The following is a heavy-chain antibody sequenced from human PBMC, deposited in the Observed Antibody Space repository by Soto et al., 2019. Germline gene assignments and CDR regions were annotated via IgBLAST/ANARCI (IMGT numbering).Heavy chain of an antibody. CDR3: ARRKSYDRSGRPWALDAFDI. CDR2: ISSSSSYI. D-gene: IGHD3-22*01. Sequence: EVQLVESGGGLVKPGGSLRLSCAASGFTFSSYSMNWVRQAPGKGLEWVSSISSSSSYIYYADSVKGRFTISRDNAKNSLYLQMNSLRAEDTAVYYCARRKSYDRSGRPWALDAFDIWGQGTMVTVSS. CDR1: GFTFSSYS. V-gene: IGHV3-21*01. J-gene: IGHJ3*02.